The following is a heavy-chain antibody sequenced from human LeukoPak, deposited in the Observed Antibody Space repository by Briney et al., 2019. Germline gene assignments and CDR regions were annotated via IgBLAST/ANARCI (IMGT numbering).Heavy chain of an antibody. CDR1: GFTFNIYG. CDR3: AREDSEGVTDY. J-gene: IGHJ4*02. V-gene: IGHV3-33*01. D-gene: IGHD1-26*01. Sequence: GGSLRLSCAASGFTFNIYGMHWVRQAPGKGLDWVSVIWYDGSNKYYADSVKGRFTISRDNSKNTLYLQMNSLRAEDTAMYYCAREDSEGVTDYWDQGTLVTVSS. CDR2: IWYDGSNK.